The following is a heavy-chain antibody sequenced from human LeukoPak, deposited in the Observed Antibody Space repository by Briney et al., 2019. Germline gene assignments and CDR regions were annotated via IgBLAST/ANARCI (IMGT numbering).Heavy chain of an antibody. CDR3: ARVSPLFYYDAFDI. J-gene: IGHJ3*02. Sequence: ASVKVSCKASGYTFTSYDINWVRQATGQGLEWMGWMNPNSGNTGYARKFQGRVTMTRNTSISTAYMELSSLRSEDTAVYYCARVSPLFYYDAFDIWGQGTMVTVSS. D-gene: IGHD2-8*01. CDR2: MNPNSGNT. V-gene: IGHV1-8*01. CDR1: GYTFTSYD.